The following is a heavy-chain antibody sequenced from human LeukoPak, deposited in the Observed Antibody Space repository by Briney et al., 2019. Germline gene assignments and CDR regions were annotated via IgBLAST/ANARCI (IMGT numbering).Heavy chain of an antibody. J-gene: IGHJ4*02. CDR1: GGSINSGSYY. Sequence: SETLSLTCTVSGGSINSGSYYWSWIRQHPGKGLEWIGYTYYSGSTYYNPSLKSRVTISVDTSKNQFSLRLSSVTAADTAVYSCARGNYYDTSGYLDYWGQGTLVTVSS. CDR3: ARGNYYDTSGYLDY. D-gene: IGHD3-22*01. CDR2: TYYSGST. V-gene: IGHV4-31*03.